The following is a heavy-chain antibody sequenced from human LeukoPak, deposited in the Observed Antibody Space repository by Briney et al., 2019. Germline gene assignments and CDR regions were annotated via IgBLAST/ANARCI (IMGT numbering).Heavy chain of an antibody. Sequence: GGSLRLSCAASGFTFSNYWMSWVRQAPGKGLEWVANVKQDGSEKYYVDSVKGRFTISRDIAKTSLYLQMNSLRAEDTAVYYCARKLGRYFDYWGQGTLVTVSS. J-gene: IGHJ4*02. CDR1: GFTFSNYW. V-gene: IGHV3-7*01. CDR2: VKQDGSEK. CDR3: ARKLGRYFDY. D-gene: IGHD7-27*01.